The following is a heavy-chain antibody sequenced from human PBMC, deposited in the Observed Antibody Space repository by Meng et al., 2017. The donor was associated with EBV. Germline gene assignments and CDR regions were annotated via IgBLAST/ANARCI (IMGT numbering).Heavy chain of an antibody. D-gene: IGHD3-10*01. J-gene: IGHJ4*02. V-gene: IGHV1-69*01. CDR2: LIPMFGAP. CDR3: ASESGRGYTPDY. CDR1: GGTFRSDA. Sequence: QVQLVQSGAEVKKPXSSVTVSCRTSGGTFRSDAVSWVRQAPGQGLEWMGGLIPMFGAPNYAQKFQGRVTIIADESTSTHTMELNSLRSEDTAMYYCASESGRGYTPDYWGQGTLVTVSS.